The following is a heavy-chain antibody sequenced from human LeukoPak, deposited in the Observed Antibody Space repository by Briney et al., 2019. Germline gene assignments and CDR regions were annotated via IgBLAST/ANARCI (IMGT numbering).Heavy chain of an antibody. V-gene: IGHV1-2*04. J-gene: IGHJ6*02. CDR1: GYTFTCYY. D-gene: IGHD3-3*01. CDR3: ARATYYDFWSGSYYYYYGMDV. CDR2: INPNSGGT. Sequence: GASVKVSCKASGYTFTCYYMHWVRQAPGQGLEWMGWINPNSGGTNYAQKFQGWVTMTRDTSISTAYMELSRLRSDDTAGYYCARATYYDFWSGSYYYYYGMDVWGQGTTVTVSS.